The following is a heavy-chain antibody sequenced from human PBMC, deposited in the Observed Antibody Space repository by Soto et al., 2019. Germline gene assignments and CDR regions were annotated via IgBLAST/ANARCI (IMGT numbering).Heavy chain of an antibody. CDR3: ATEGLSYYYYGMDV. D-gene: IGHD3-16*01. J-gene: IGHJ6*02. V-gene: IGHV1-3*01. CDR1: GYTFTSYA. Sequence: ASVKVSCKASGYTFTSYAMHWVRQAPGQRLEWMGWINAGNGNTKYSQKFQGRVTITRDTSASTAYMELSSLRSEDTAVYYCATEGLSYYYYGMDVWGQGTTVTVSS. CDR2: INAGNGNT.